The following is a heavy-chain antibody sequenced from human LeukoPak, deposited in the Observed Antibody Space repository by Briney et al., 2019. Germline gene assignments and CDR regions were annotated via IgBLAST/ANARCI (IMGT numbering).Heavy chain of an antibody. CDR3: ARDRVAAAGSDAFDI. CDR2: IYYSGST. J-gene: IGHJ3*02. D-gene: IGHD6-13*01. V-gene: IGHV4-30-4*08. Sequence: PSETLSLTCTVSGGSISSGDCYWSWIRQPPWKGLEWIGYIYYSGSTYYNPSLKSRVTISVDTSKNQFSLKLSSVTAADTAVYYCARDRVAAAGSDAFDIWGQGTMVTVSS. CDR1: GGSISSGDCY.